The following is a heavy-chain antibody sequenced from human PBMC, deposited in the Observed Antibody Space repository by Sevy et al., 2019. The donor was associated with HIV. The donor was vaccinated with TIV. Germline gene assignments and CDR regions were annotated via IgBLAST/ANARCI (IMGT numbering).Heavy chain of an antibody. J-gene: IGHJ4*02. Sequence: GGSLRLSCAASGFTFSSYAMSWVRQAPGKGLEWVSAISGSGGSTYYADSVKGRFTISRDNSKNTLYLQMNSLRAEDTAVYYCAKDLFYCSGGSCYSAFDYWGQRTLVTVSS. D-gene: IGHD2-15*01. CDR1: GFTFSSYA. CDR2: ISGSGGST. CDR3: AKDLFYCSGGSCYSAFDY. V-gene: IGHV3-23*01.